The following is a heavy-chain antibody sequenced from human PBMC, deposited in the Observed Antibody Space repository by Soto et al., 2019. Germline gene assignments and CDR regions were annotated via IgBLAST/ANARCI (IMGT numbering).Heavy chain of an antibody. V-gene: IGHV3-53*01. Sequence: GGSLRLSCAAPGFTVSSNYMSWVRQAPGKGLEWVSVIYSGGSTYYADSVKGRFTISRDNSKNTLYLQMNSLRAEDTAVYYCAREYYYDSSGYPAYGMDVWGQGTTVTVSS. CDR3: AREYYYDSSGYPAYGMDV. CDR1: GFTVSSNY. D-gene: IGHD3-22*01. CDR2: IYSGGST. J-gene: IGHJ6*02.